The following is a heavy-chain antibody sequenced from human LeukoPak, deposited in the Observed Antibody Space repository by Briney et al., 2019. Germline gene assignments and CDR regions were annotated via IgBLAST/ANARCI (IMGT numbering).Heavy chain of an antibody. CDR2: ISSSGDTI. CDR3: ARGGLVIS. CDR1: GFTFSDYS. J-gene: IGHJ5*02. V-gene: IGHV3-11*01. D-gene: IGHD3/OR15-3a*01. Sequence: GGSLRLSCAASGFTFSDYSMSWIRQAPGKGQEWVSYISSSGDTIYYADSVRGRFTISRDNAKNSLYLQMNSLRVEDTAVYYCARGGLVISWGQGTLVTVSS.